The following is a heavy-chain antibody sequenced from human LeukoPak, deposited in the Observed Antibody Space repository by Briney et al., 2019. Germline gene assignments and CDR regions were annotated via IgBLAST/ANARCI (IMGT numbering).Heavy chain of an antibody. D-gene: IGHD2-15*01. CDR1: GYTLTELS. J-gene: IGHJ5*02. V-gene: IGHV1-24*01. Sequence: ASVKVSCKVSGYTLTELSMHWVRQAPGKGLERMGGFDPEDGETIYAQKFQGRVTMTEDTSTDTAYMELSSLRSEDTAVYYCATDRPYCSGGSCYTTSSNWFDPWGQGTLVTVSS. CDR3: ATDRPYCSGGSCYTTSSNWFDP. CDR2: FDPEDGET.